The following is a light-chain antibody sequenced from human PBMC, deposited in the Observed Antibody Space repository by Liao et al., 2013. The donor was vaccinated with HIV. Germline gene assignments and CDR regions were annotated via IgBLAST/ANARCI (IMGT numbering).Light chain of an antibody. V-gene: IGLV3-21*04. J-gene: IGLJ1*01. Sequence: SYELTQPPSVSVAPGKTARITCGETNIGSKSVHWYQQKPGQAPVLVIYYDSDRPSGIPERFSGSNSGNTATLTISRVEAGDEADYYCQVWDTSSDHGYVFGTGTKVTVL. CDR3: QVWDTSSDHGYV. CDR1: NIGSKS. CDR2: YDS.